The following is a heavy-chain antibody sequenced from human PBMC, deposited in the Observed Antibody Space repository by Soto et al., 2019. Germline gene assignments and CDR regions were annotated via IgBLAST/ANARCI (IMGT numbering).Heavy chain of an antibody. V-gene: IGHV4-4*07. CDR3: VRVINFRGIDV. J-gene: IGHJ6*02. CDR1: GVSISSYY. CDR2: MSTSGTL. Sequence: QVQLQESGPGLVNPSATLSLTCSVSGVSISSYYWAWLRQPAGQGLKWVGPMSTSGTLNYNPSLKSRVTVSIDTFKNEFSLNLRSVTAADTAVYFCVRVINFRGIDVWGQGTTVTVS.